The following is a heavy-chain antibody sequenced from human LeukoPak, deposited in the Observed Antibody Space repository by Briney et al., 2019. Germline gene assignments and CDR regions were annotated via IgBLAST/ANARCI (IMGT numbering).Heavy chain of an antibody. CDR2: INHSGST. D-gene: IGHD3-3*01. CDR3: ARIPTNWSGYYYYYMDV. V-gene: IGHV4-34*01. CDR1: GGSFSGYY. Sequence: SETLSLTCAVYGGSFSGYYWSWIRRPPGKGLEWIGEINHSGSTNYNPSLKSRVTISVDTSKNQFSLKLSSVTAADTAVYYCARIPTNWSGYYYYYMDVWGKGTTVTVSS. J-gene: IGHJ6*03.